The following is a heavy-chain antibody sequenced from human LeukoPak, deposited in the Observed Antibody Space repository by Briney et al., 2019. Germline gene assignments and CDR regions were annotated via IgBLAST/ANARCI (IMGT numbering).Heavy chain of an antibody. CDR1: GGTFSSYA. Sequence: SVKVSCKASGGTFSSYAISWVRQAPGQGLEWMGRIIPILGIANYAQKFQGRVTITADKSTSTAYMELSSLRSEDTAVYYCASYPGLRFGELLVGDAFDIWGQGTMVTVSS. V-gene: IGHV1-69*04. CDR3: ASYPGLRFGELLVGDAFDI. CDR2: IIPILGIA. J-gene: IGHJ3*02. D-gene: IGHD3-10*01.